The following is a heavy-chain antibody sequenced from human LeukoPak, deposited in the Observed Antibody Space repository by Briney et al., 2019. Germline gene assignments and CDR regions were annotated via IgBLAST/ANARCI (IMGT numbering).Heavy chain of an antibody. D-gene: IGHD2-15*01. J-gene: IGHJ3*02. Sequence: SETLSLTCTVSGGPISSGSYYWSWIRQPAGKGLEWIGRIYTSGSTNYNPSLKSRVTVSVDTSKNQFSLKLSSVTAADTAVYYCARDLGGFVDDAFDIWGQGTMVTVSS. V-gene: IGHV4-61*02. CDR3: ARDLGGFVDDAFDI. CDR1: GGPISSGSYY. CDR2: IYTSGST.